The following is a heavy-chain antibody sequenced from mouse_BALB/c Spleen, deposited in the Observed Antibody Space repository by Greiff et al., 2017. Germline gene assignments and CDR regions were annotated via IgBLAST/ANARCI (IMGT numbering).Heavy chain of an antibody. CDR2: IYPGSGST. CDR3: TRGGYGRYAMDY. J-gene: IGHJ4*01. V-gene: IGHV1-55*01. Sequence: VQLQQSGPELVKPGASVKVSCKASGYTFTSYWMHWVKQRPGQGLEWIGNIYPGSGSTNYDEKFKSKATLTVDTSSSTAYMQLSSLTSEDSAVYYCTRGGYGRYAMDYWGQGTSVTVSS. D-gene: IGHD2-10*02. CDR1: GYTFTSYW.